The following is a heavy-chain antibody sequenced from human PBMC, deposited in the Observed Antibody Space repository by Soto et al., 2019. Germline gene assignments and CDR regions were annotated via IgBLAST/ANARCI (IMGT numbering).Heavy chain of an antibody. V-gene: IGHV1-69*01. Sequence: QAPVVQSGAEVRKPGSSVQLSCKASAGTFNSYAIAWVRQAPGQGLEWMGGIIPYYNTLNSAQEFQDRVTITADDSTNTVYMELSSLRSDDTAVYFCASGASRWYPYCFDSWAQGTLVTVSS. CDR3: ASGASRWYPYCFDS. J-gene: IGHJ4*02. CDR2: IIPYYNTL. CDR1: AGTFNSYA. D-gene: IGHD6-13*01.